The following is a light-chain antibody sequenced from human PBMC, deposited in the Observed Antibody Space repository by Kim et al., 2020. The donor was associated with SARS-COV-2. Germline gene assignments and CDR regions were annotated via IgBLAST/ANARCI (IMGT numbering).Light chain of an antibody. J-gene: IGLJ3*02. CDR3: SSTYTSTSTWV. CDR2: DVT. Sequence: QSITVSCSGTSSDIGGYHYVSWYQPYPGKAPKLMIYDVTKRPSGVSNRFSGSKSGNTASLTISGLQAEDEADYYCSSTYTSTSTWVFGGGTQLTVL. CDR1: SSDIGGYHY. V-gene: IGLV2-14*03.